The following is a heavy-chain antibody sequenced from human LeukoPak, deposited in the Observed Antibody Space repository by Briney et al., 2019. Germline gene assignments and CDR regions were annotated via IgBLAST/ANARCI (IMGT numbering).Heavy chain of an antibody. CDR2: IDSDGSTT. V-gene: IGHV3-74*01. CDR3: VRDFKTSFEM. CDR1: GFTFSTYW. J-gene: IGHJ3*02. Sequence: PGGSLRLSCAASGFTFSTYWTHWVRQGPGEGPVWVSRIDSDGSTTSYADSVKGRFTISRDNAKNTLNLQMNNLRAEDTALYYCVRDFKTSFEMWGQGTMVTVSS.